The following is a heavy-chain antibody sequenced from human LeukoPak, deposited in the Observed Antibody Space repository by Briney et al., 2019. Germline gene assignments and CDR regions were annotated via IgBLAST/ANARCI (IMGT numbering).Heavy chain of an antibody. CDR2: IKSKTDGGTT. CDR1: GFTFSNAW. CDR3: TTDDYYDSSGYFPGFDY. J-gene: IGHJ4*02. D-gene: IGHD3-22*01. Sequence: GGSLRLSCAASGFTFSNAWMSWVRQAPGKGLEWVGRIKSKTDGGTTDYAAPVKGRFTISRDDSKNTLYLQMNSLKTEDTAVYYCTTDDYYDSSGYFPGFDYWGQGALVTVSS. V-gene: IGHV3-15*01.